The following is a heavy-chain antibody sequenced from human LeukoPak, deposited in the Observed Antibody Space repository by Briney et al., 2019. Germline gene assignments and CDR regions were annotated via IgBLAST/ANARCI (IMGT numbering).Heavy chain of an antibody. CDR2: ISGSGGST. D-gene: IGHD3-10*01. CDR3: ARDRLWFGEGGGDFDY. J-gene: IGHJ4*02. Sequence: GGSLRLSCAASGFAFNNYVMTWVRQAPGKGLEWVSSISGSGGSTYYTDSVKGRFTMSRDNSKNTLYLQMNSLRAEDTAVYYCARDRLWFGEGGGDFDYWGQGTLVTVSS. CDR1: GFAFNNYV. V-gene: IGHV3-23*01.